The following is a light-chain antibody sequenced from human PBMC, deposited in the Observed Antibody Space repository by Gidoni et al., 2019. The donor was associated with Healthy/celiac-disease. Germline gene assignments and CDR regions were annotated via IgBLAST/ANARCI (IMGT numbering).Light chain of an antibody. Sequence: DIQMTQSPSSLSASVGDRVTITCRASQSISSYLYWYQQKPGKAPKLLIYAASSLQSWVPSRVSGSESGTDFTLTISSRQPKDFATYYCQQSYSTLNTFGPGTKVDIK. CDR1: QSISSY. J-gene: IGKJ3*01. CDR3: QQSYSTLNT. CDR2: AAS. V-gene: IGKV1-39*01.